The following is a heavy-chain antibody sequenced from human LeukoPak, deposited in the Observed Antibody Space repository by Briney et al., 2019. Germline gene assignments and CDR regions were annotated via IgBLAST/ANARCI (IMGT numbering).Heavy chain of an antibody. V-gene: IGHV4-34*01. Sequence: SETLSLTCAVYGGSFSGYYWSWIRQPPGKGLEWIGEINHSGSTNYNPSLKSRVTISVDTSKNQFSLKLSSVTAADTAVYYCARAPASTSYFDYWGQGTLVTVSS. CDR3: ARAPASTSYFDY. J-gene: IGHJ4*02. CDR2: INHSGST. CDR1: GGSFSGYY. D-gene: IGHD2-2*01.